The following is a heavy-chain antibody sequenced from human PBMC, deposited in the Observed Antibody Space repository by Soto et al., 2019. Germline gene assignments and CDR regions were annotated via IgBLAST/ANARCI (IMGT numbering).Heavy chain of an antibody. CDR1: GGSISSSTYY. V-gene: IGHV4-39*01. CDR3: ASFEHLGPGTLRTHFDY. Sequence: SETLSLTCIVSGGSISSSTYYWGWIRQPPGKGLEWIGSIYYGGSTFYNPSLKSRVTISVDTSKNQFSLKLSSVTAADTAVYYCASFEHLGPGTLRTHFDYWGQGTLVTVSS. J-gene: IGHJ4*02. D-gene: IGHD1-7*01. CDR2: IYYGGST.